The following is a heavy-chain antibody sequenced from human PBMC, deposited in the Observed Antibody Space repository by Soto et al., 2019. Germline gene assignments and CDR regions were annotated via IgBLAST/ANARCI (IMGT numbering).Heavy chain of an antibody. V-gene: IGHV3-30*03. Sequence: QAHLVESGGGVVQPGRSLRLSCAASGFTFTSYGMHWVRQAPGTRLEWVAVISYDGGLQHYADSVKGRFTISRDNSKNMGLLQMNSLGAEDTAVYYCVSDRGYGHASVPYSWGQGTLVSVSS. D-gene: IGHD5-18*01. CDR3: VSDRGYGHASVPYS. CDR2: ISYDGGLQ. J-gene: IGHJ4*02. CDR1: GFTFTSYG.